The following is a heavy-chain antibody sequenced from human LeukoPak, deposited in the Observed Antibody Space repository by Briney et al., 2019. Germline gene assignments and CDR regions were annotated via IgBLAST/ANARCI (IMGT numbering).Heavy chain of an antibody. D-gene: IGHD6-6*01. CDR2: IYYSGST. CDR1: GGSISSSSYY. Sequence: SETLSLTCTVSGGSISSSSYYWGWIRQPPGKGLEWIGSIYYSGSTYYNPSLKSRVTISVDTSKNQFPLKLSSVTAADTAVYYCARQGGRSSSKSWFDPWGQGTLVTVSS. J-gene: IGHJ5*02. V-gene: IGHV4-39*01. CDR3: ARQGGRSSSKSWFDP.